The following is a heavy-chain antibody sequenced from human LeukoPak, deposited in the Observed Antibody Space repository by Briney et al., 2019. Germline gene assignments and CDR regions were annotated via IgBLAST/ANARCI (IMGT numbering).Heavy chain of an antibody. J-gene: IGHJ4*02. CDR2: ISGSGIST. D-gene: IGHD6-19*01. CDR3: AKGGSGMGLVAGSFDY. Sequence: TGGSLRLSCAASGFTFSTYIMSWVRQAPGKGLEWVSAISGSGISTYYADSVKGRFTISRDNSRNTLYLQMNSLRAEDTAVYYCAKGGSGMGLVAGSFDYWGQGTLVTVSS. CDR1: GFTFSTYI. V-gene: IGHV3-23*01.